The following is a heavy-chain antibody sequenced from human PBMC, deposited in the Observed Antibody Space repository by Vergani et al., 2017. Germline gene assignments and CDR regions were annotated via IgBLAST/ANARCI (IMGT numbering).Heavy chain of an antibody. CDR2: ISGSGGST. Sequence: EVQLLESGGGLVQPGGSLRLSCAASGFTFSSYAMIWVRQAPGKGLEWVSAISGSGGSTYYADSVQGRFTISRDNSKNTLYLQMNSLRAEDTAVYYCPTSDDSDAFDIWGQGTMVTVSS. CDR1: GFTFSSYA. V-gene: IGHV3-23*01. CDR3: PTSDDSDAFDI. D-gene: IGHD2-21*02. J-gene: IGHJ3*02.